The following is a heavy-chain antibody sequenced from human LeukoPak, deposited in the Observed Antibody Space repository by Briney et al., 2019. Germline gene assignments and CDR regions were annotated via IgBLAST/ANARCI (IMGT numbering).Heavy chain of an antibody. CDR2: IHSSGST. CDR3: ARRFVSSGWFDY. J-gene: IGHJ4*02. Sequence: PSETLSLTCTVSGGSISSGGYYWGWIRQRPGKGLEWIGYIHSSGSTYYNPPLQSRVTVSADTSKNQFSLKLSSVTAADTAVYYCARRFVSSGWFDYWGQGTLVTVSS. CDR1: GGSISSGGYY. D-gene: IGHD6-19*01. V-gene: IGHV4-31*03.